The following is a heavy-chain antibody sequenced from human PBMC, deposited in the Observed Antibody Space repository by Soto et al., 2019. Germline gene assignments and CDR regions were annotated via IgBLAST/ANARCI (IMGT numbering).Heavy chain of an antibody. CDR2: INAGNGNT. CDR3: ARPDSPVTIFGKYYYYGMDV. J-gene: IGHJ6*02. Sequence: ASVKVSCKASGYTFTNYAMHWVRQAPGQRLEWMGWINAGNGNTKYSQKFQGRVTITRDTSASTAYMELSSLRSEDTAVYYCARPDSPVTIFGKYYYYGMDVWGQGTTVTVSS. D-gene: IGHD3-3*01. CDR1: GYTFTNYA. V-gene: IGHV1-3*01.